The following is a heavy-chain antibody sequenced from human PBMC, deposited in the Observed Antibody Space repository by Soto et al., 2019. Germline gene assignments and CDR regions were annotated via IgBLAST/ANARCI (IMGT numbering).Heavy chain of an antibody. D-gene: IGHD3-22*01. CDR2: ISYSGIT. CDR1: GGSISSGGYY. J-gene: IGHJ4*02. CDR3: ARVVSRDYYLLDY. V-gene: IGHV4-31*03. Sequence: QVQLQESGPGLVKPSQTLSLTCTVSGGSISSGGYYLGWIRQHPGKGLEWLGYISYSGITDYTPSLESRLSISVDTSKNQFSLELSSVTAADTAVYYCARVVSRDYYLLDYWGRGTLVTVSS.